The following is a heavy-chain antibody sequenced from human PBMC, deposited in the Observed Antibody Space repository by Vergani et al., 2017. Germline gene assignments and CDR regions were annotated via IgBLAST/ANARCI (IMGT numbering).Heavy chain of an antibody. CDR3: ARRTPDSSGDYYDF. Sequence: QVQLVQSGAEVKKPGSSVKVSCKASGGTFSSYAISWVRQAPGQGLEWMGRIIPIFGTANYAQKFQGRVTITADESTSTSYMELRSQISEDPAVYYWARRTPDSSGDYYDFWGQGTLVTVSS. J-gene: IGHJ4*02. D-gene: IGHD3-22*01. CDR1: GGTFSSYA. CDR2: IIPIFGTA. V-gene: IGHV1-69*13.